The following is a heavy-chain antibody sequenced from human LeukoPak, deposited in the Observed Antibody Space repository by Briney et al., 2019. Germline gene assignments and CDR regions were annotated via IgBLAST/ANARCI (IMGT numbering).Heavy chain of an antibody. CDR2: ISSSSSYI. V-gene: IGHV3-21*01. J-gene: IGHJ4*02. D-gene: IGHD6-6*01. CDR3: ARSSAYNSSEPLDY. CDR1: GFTFSSYS. Sequence: GGSLRLSCAASGFTFSSYSMTWVRQAPGKGLEWVSSISSSSSYIYYADSVKGRFTISRDNAKNSLYLQMNSLRAEDTAVYYCARSSAYNSSEPLDYWGQGTLVTVSS.